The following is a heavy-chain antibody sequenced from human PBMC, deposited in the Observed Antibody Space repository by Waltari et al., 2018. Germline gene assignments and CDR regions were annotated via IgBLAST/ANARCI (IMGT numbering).Heavy chain of an antibody. Sequence: QLQLQESGPGLVKPSETLSLTCTVSGGPISSSRYYWRWLRQPPGQGLEWIGSIYYSGSTYYNPSLKSRVTISVDTSKNQFSLKLSSVTAADTAVYYCARDGSPVLRFLEWLRYFDLWGRGTLVTVSS. CDR3: ARDGSPVLRFLEWLRYFDL. CDR1: GGPISSSRYY. D-gene: IGHD3-3*01. J-gene: IGHJ2*01. CDR2: IYYSGST. V-gene: IGHV4-39*07.